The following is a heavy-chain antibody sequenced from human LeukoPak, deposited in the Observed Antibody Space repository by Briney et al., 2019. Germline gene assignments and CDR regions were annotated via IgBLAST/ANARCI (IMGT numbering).Heavy chain of an antibody. Sequence: SVKVSCKASGGTFNNYAINWVRQAPGQGLEWMGRIIPILRIPNSPQSFQGRLTLTADKSTSTAYLDLSSLRSEDTAVYYCATQSPGNTSSQWAFDIWGQGTMVTVSS. CDR2: IIPILRIP. D-gene: IGHD6-13*01. V-gene: IGHV1-69*04. CDR1: GGTFNNYA. CDR3: ATQSPGNTSSQWAFDI. J-gene: IGHJ3*02.